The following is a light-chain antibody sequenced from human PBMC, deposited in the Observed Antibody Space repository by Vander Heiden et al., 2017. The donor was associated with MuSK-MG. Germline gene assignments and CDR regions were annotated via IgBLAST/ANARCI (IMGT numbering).Light chain of an antibody. CDR2: GAS. Sequence: EIVMTQSPATLSVSPGERATLACRASQSVSSNLAWYQQKPGQTPRLLIYGASARATGIPARFSGSGSGTEFTLTISSLHSEDVAVYYCQQYSNWPPWTFGQGTKVEIK. CDR1: QSVSSN. V-gene: IGKV3-15*01. CDR3: QQYSNWPPWT. J-gene: IGKJ1*01.